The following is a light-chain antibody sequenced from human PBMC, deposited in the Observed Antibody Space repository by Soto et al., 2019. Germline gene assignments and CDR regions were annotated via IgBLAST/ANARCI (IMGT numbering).Light chain of an antibody. CDR1: SSDVGGYNY. CDR3: CSYTTSNTRQIV. Sequence: QSALTQPASVSGSPGQSITISCTGTSSDVGGYNYVSWYQHHPGKAPKLMIYDVSNRPSGVSNRFSGSKSGNTASLTISGLQPEDEAVYYCCSYTTSNTRQIVFGTGTKVTVL. CDR2: DVS. J-gene: IGLJ1*01. V-gene: IGLV2-14*03.